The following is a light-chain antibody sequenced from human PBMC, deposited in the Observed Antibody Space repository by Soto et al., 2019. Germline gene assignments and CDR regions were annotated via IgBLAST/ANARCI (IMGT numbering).Light chain of an antibody. Sequence: EIVLTQSPGTLSLSPGERATLSCRASQSVSSSYLAWYQQKPGQAPRLLIYGASSRATGIPDRFSGSGSGKVFFLTISRLGPKDFAVYYCQKYGSFGQGTHLEIK. V-gene: IGKV3-20*01. J-gene: IGKJ5*01. CDR3: QKYGS. CDR2: GAS. CDR1: QSVSSSY.